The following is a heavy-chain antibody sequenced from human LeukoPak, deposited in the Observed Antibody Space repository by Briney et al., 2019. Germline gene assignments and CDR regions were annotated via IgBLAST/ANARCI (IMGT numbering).Heavy chain of an antibody. V-gene: IGHV4-59*01. D-gene: IGHD4-17*01. CDR2: IYYSGST. Sequence: SETLSLTCTVSGGSISSYYWSWLRQPPGKGLEWIGYIYYSGSTNYNPSLKSRVTISVDTSKNQFSLKLNSVAAADTAVDYCARGGGYGDSGDYWGQGTLVTVSS. CDR3: ARGGGYGDSGDY. J-gene: IGHJ4*02. CDR1: GGSISSYY.